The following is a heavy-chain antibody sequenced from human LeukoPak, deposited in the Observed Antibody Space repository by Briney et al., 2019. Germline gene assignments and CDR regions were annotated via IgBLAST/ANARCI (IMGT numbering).Heavy chain of an antibody. Sequence: SVNVSCKVSVYTLTELAIHWVRQAPGKGLEWMGGIIPIFGTANYAQKFQGRVTITADKSTSTAYMELSSLRSEDTAVYYCAILPNYYDSSAGENWGQGTLVTVSS. V-gene: IGHV1-69*06. CDR2: IIPIFGTA. CDR1: VYTLTELA. D-gene: IGHD3-22*01. J-gene: IGHJ4*02. CDR3: AILPNYYDSSAGEN.